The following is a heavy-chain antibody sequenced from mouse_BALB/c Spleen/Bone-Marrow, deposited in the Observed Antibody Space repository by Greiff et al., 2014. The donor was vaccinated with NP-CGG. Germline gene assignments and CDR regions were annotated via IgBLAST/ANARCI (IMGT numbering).Heavy chain of an antibody. V-gene: IGHV14-3*02. J-gene: IGHJ3*01. CDR2: IDPANGNT. CDR3: ATYYYGSSWGFAY. CDR1: GFNIKDTY. Sequence: VQLKESGAELVKPGASVKLSCTASGFNIKDTYMHWVKQRPEQGLEWIGRIDPANGNTKYDPKFQGKATITADTSSNTAYLQLSSLTSEDTAVYYCATYYYGSSWGFAYSGQGTLVTVSA. D-gene: IGHD1-1*01.